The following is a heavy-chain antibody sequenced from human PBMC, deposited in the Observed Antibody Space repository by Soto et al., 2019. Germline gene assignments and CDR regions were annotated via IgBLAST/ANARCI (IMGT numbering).Heavy chain of an antibody. V-gene: IGHV3-9*01. Sequence: GGSLRLSCAASGFTFDDYAMHWVRQAPGKGLEWVSGISWNSGSIGYADSVKGRFTISRDNAKNSLYLQMNSLRAEDTALYYCAKEGDPAPYGNYDSGGSYARDDVEGWYFDLWGRGTLVTVSS. CDR2: ISWNSGSI. CDR3: AKEGDPAPYGNYDSGGSYARDDVEGWYFDL. J-gene: IGHJ2*01. CDR1: GFTFDDYA. D-gene: IGHD1-26*01.